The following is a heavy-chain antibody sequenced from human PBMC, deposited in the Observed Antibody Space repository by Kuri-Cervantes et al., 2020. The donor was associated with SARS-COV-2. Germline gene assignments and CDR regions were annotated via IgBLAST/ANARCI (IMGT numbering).Heavy chain of an antibody. J-gene: IGHJ6*02. D-gene: IGHD2-8*02. CDR3: ARAGLGNFYIPYWFFGMDV. CDR1: GFTFSSYS. Sequence: GESLKISCAASGFTFSSYSMNWVRQAPGKGLEWVSYISSSSSTIYYADSVKGRFTISRDNSKNTLYLQMNSLRAEDTAVYYCARAGLGNFYIPYWFFGMDVWGLGTTVTVSS. V-gene: IGHV3-48*01. CDR2: ISSSSSTI.